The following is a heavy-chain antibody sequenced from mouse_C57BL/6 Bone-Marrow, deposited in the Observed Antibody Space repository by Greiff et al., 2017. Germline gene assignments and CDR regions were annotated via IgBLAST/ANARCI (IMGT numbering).Heavy chain of an antibody. J-gene: IGHJ2*01. CDR2: LLPGSGST. D-gene: IGHD2-4*01. CDR3: AREGLRRVFDY. V-gene: IGHV1-9*01. CDR1: GYTFTGYW. Sequence: CKATGYTFTGYWIEWVKQRPGHGLEWIGELLPGSGSTNYNEKFKGKATFTADTSSNTAYMQLSSLTTEDSAIYYCAREGLRRVFDYWGQGTTLTVSS.